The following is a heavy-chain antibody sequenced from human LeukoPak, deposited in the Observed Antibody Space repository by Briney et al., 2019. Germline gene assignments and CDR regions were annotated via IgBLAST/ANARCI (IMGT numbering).Heavy chain of an antibody. CDR2: IHHSGST. V-gene: IGHV4-38-2*02. CDR1: GYSISSGYY. CDR3: ARAPLPAYFDY. Sequence: PSETLSLTCTVSGYSISSGYYWGWIRQPPGKGLEWIGSIHHSGSTYYNPSLKSRVTISVDTSRNQFSLKLSSVTAADTAVYYCARAPLPAYFDYWGQGTLVTVSS. J-gene: IGHJ4*02.